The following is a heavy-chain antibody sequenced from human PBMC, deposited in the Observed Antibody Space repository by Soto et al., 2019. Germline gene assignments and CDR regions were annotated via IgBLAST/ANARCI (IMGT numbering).Heavy chain of an antibody. CDR1: GFTFSSYA. D-gene: IGHD6-13*01. CDR2: ISGSGDST. J-gene: IGHJ6*02. V-gene: IGHV3-23*01. Sequence: EVQLLESGGGLVQPGGSLRLSCAASGFTFSSYAMSWVRQAPGKGLEWVSVISGSGDSTYYADSVRGRFTISRDNSNNTLYLQMNRLRAEDTAVYYCAKDRDGAAAGPTKFYGMDVWGQGTTVTVSS. CDR3: AKDRDGAAAGPTKFYGMDV.